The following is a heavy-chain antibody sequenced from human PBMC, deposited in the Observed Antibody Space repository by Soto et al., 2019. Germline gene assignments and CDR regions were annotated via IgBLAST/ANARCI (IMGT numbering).Heavy chain of an antibody. V-gene: IGHV3-9*01. Sequence: EVQLVESGGGVVQFGRSLRLSCEASGFPFDDHAMHWVRQVPGKGLEWVSGISWSSDDVGYVDSVNGRFTISRDNVRNFLCLQMDTLTTDDTAEYFCAKDRESDFPRHWGLDNWGQATVVTVSS. CDR2: ISWSSDDV. CDR1: GFPFDDHA. CDR3: AKDRESDFPRHWGLDN. J-gene: IGHJ4*02. D-gene: IGHD7-27*01.